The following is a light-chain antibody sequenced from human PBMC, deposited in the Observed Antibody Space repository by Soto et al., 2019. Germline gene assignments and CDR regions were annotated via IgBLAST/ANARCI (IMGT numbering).Light chain of an antibody. CDR3: SSFTSRFTFNYV. J-gene: IGLJ1*01. V-gene: IGLV2-14*02. CDR1: SSDVGSYNL. CDR2: EVT. Sequence: QSALTQPASVSGSPGQSITISCTGTSSDVGSYNLVSWYQQHPGKAPKILIYEVTTRPSGVSDRFSGSKSGNTASLTISGLQAEDDADYYCSSFTSRFTFNYVFGTGTKLTVL.